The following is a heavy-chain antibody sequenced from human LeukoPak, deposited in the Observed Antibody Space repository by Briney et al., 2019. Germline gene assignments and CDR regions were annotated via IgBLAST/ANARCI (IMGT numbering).Heavy chain of an antibody. J-gene: IGHJ4*02. CDR2: ISAYNGDT. D-gene: IGHD6-19*01. V-gene: IGHV1-18*01. Sequence: ASVKVSCKASGYTFTSYGITWVRQAPGQGLGWMGWISAYNGDTNHAQKLQGRFIMTTDTSTSTAHVELRRLRSDDTAVYYCARGSGWWYLDYWGQGTLVTVSS. CDR3: ARGSGWWYLDY. CDR1: GYTFTSYG.